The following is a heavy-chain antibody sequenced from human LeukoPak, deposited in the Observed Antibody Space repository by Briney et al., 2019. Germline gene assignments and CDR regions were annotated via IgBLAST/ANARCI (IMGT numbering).Heavy chain of an antibody. CDR3: AKDVVGQQWPENY. J-gene: IGHJ4*02. V-gene: IGHV3-9*03. CDR2: ISWNSGSI. D-gene: IGHD6-19*01. CDR1: GFTFSSYW. Sequence: GGSLRLSCAASGFTFSSYWMHWVRQAPGKGLEWVSGISWNSGSIGYADSVKGRFTISRDNAKNSLYLQMKSLRAEDMGFYYCAKDVVGQQWPENYWGQGTLVTVSS.